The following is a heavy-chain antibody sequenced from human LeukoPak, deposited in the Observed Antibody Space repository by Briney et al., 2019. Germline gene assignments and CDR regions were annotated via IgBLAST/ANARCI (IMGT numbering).Heavy chain of an antibody. CDR1: GGSISSSSYY. Sequence: PSETLSLTCTVSGGSISSSSYYWGWTRQPPGKGLERIGSIYYSGSTYYNPFLKSRVTISVDTSKNQFSLKLSSVTAADTAVYYCARDPIYYSGGSCYSGFDYWGQGTLVTVSS. CDR3: ARDPIYYSGGSCYSGFDY. CDR2: IYYSGST. D-gene: IGHD2-15*01. V-gene: IGHV4-39*07. J-gene: IGHJ4*02.